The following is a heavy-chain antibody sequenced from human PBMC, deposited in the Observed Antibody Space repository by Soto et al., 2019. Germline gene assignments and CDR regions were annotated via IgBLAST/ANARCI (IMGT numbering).Heavy chain of an antibody. D-gene: IGHD5-12*01. V-gene: IGHV4-61*05. Sequence: PSETLSLTCTVSGGSISSSSYYWGWIRQPPGKGLEWIGYIYYSGSTNYNPSLKSRVTISVDTSKNQFSLKLSSVTAADTAVYYCARGPWGWLQSNWFDPWGQGTLVTVSS. CDR2: IYYSGST. CDR1: GGSISSSSYY. CDR3: ARGPWGWLQSNWFDP. J-gene: IGHJ5*02.